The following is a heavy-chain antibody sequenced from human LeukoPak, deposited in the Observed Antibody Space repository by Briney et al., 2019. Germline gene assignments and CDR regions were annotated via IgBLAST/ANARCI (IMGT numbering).Heavy chain of an antibody. D-gene: IGHD4-17*01. Sequence: SETLSLTCTVSGYSINSGYYWGWIRQPPGKGLEWIGSIYHSGSTYYNPSLKSRVTISVDTSKNQFSLKLSSVTAADTAVYYCAPYGDYRPSGSGFDPWGQGTLVTVSS. CDR2: IYHSGST. J-gene: IGHJ5*02. CDR1: GYSINSGYY. CDR3: APYGDYRPSGSGFDP. V-gene: IGHV4-38-2*02.